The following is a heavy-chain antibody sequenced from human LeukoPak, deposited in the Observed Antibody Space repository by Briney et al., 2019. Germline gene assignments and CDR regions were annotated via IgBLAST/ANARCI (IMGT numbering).Heavy chain of an antibody. CDR3: ARVISSSWYHHDH. CDR2: ISTYNANT. V-gene: IGHV1-18*01. CDR1: GYTFTTDG. D-gene: IGHD6-13*01. J-gene: IGHJ4*02. Sequence: ASVKVSCKTSGYTFTTDGISWVRQAPRQGLEWMGWISTYNANTNYAQKFQGRVAMTTDTSTSTAYMELRSLRFDDTAFYYCARVISSSWYHHDHWGQGTLVTVSS.